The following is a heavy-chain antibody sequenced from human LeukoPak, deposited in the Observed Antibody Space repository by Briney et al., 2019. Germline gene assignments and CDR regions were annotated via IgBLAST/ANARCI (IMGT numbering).Heavy chain of an antibody. D-gene: IGHD5-18*01. J-gene: IGHJ4*02. CDR3: ARQRGGYSYASPENYFDY. CDR2: IIPIFGTA. V-gene: IGHV1-69*13. CDR1: GGTFSSYA. Sequence: SVKVSCKASGGTFSSYAISWVRQAPGQGLEWMGGIIPIFGTANYAQKFQGRVTITADESTSTAYMELSSLRSEDTAVYYCARQRGGYSYASPENYFDYWGQGTLVTVSS.